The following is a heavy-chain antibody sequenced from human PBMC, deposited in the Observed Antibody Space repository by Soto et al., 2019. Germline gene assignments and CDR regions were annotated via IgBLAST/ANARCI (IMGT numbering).Heavy chain of an antibody. D-gene: IGHD6-19*01. CDR1: GYTFTSYG. V-gene: IGHV1-18*01. CDR3: ASMIAVAGTGWFDP. Sequence: GASVKVSCKASGYTFTSYGISGVRQAPGQGLEWMGWIGAYNGNTNYAQKLQGRVTMTTDTSTSTAYMELRSLRSDDTAVYYCASMIAVAGTGWFDPWGQGTLVTVSS. CDR2: IGAYNGNT. J-gene: IGHJ5*02.